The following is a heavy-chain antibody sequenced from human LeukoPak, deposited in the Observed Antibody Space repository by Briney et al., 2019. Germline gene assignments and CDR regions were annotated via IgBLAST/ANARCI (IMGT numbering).Heavy chain of an antibody. CDR1: GFTFSSYG. CDR2: IRYDGSNK. D-gene: IGHD3-10*01. V-gene: IGHV3-30*02. J-gene: IGHJ4*02. CDR3: AKDSRSGSYYPKYCDY. Sequence: PGGSLRLSCAASGFTFSSYGMHWVRQAPGKGLEWVAFIRYDGSNKYYADSVKGRFTISRDNSKNTLYLQMNSLRAEDTAVYYCAKDSRSGSYYPKYCDYWGQGTLVTVSS.